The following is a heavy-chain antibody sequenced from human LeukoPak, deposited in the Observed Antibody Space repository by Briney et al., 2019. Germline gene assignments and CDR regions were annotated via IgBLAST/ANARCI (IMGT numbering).Heavy chain of an antibody. CDR2: ISSASGSI. CDR1: GFTFSSYS. CDR3: ARGLRYSSSWSFDY. J-gene: IGHJ4*02. Sequence: GGSLRLSCAASGFTFSSYSMNWVRQAPGKGLEWVSYISSASGSIYYADSVKGRFTISRDNSKNTLYLQMNSLRAEDTAVYYCARGLRYSSSWSFDYWGQGTLVTVSS. D-gene: IGHD6-13*01. V-gene: IGHV3-48*01.